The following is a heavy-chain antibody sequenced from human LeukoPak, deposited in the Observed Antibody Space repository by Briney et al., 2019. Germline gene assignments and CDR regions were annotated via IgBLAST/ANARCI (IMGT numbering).Heavy chain of an antibody. V-gene: IGHV3-30*18. CDR1: GFTFSNYG. CDR2: ILYDGSNK. Sequence: PGGSLRLSCAASGFTFSNYGTHWVRQAPGKGLQWVAFILYDGSNKYYADSVKGRFTISRDNSKNTLYLQMNSLRAEDTAVYYCAKDPRRYSRTGGYFDYWGQGTLVTVSS. D-gene: IGHD6-13*01. CDR3: AKDPRRYSRTGGYFDY. J-gene: IGHJ4*02.